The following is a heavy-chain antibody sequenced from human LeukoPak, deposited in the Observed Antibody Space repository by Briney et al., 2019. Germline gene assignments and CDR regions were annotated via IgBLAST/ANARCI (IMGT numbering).Heavy chain of an antibody. CDR2: INPNSGGT. CDR3: ARDAGSSWYSDY. Sequence: ASVKVSCKASGYTFTGYYMHWVRQAPGQGLEWMGWINPNSGGTNYAQKFQGRVTMTRDTSISTAYMGLSRLRSDDTAVYYCARDAGSSWYSDYWGQGTLVTVSS. J-gene: IGHJ4*02. D-gene: IGHD6-13*01. CDR1: GYTFTGYY. V-gene: IGHV1-2*02.